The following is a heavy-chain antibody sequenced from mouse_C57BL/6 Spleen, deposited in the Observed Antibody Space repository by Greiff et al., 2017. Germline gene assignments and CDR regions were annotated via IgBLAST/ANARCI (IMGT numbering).Heavy chain of an antibody. CDR3: ARGGWDGFDY. Sequence: EVKVEESEGGLVQPGSSMKLSCTASGFTFSDYYMAWVRQVPEKGLEWVANINYDGSSTYYLDSLKSRFIISRDNAKNILYLQMSSLKSEDTATYYCARGGWDGFDYWGQGTTLTVSS. D-gene: IGHD4-1*01. CDR2: INYDGSST. CDR1: GFTFSDYY. V-gene: IGHV5-16*01. J-gene: IGHJ2*01.